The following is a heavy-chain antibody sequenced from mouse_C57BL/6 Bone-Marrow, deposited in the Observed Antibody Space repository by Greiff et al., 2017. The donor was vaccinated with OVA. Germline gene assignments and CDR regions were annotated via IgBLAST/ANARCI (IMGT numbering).Heavy chain of an antibody. J-gene: IGHJ3*01. D-gene: IGHD2-5*01. CDR1: GYTFTSYG. CDR3: AIYSNYVGFAY. CDR2: IYPRSGNT. V-gene: IGHV1-81*01. Sequence: QVQLQQSGAELARPGASVKLSCKASGYTFTSYGISWVKQRTGQGLEWIGEIYPRSGNTYYNEKFKGKATLTADKSSSTAYMELRSLTSEDSAVDFCAIYSNYVGFAYWGQGTLVTVSA.